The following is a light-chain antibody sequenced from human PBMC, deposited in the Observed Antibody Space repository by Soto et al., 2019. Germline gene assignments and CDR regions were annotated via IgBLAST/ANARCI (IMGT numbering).Light chain of an antibody. J-gene: IGKJ4*01. CDR3: QQRGNWPPT. CDR2: DAS. CDR1: QSVSSY. Sequence: EIVLTQSPATLSLSPGERATLSCRASQSVSSYLAWYQQKPGQAPRLLIYDASNRATGIPARFSGSGSGTDFTLTISSLQSEDFAVYYCQQRGNWPPTFGGGTKVEIK. V-gene: IGKV3-11*01.